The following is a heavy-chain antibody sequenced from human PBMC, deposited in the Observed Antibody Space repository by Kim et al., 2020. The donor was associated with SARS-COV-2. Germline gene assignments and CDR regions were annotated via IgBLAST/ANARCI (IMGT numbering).Heavy chain of an antibody. CDR3: ARASHGHYLYWFDP. V-gene: IGHV3-30-3*01. J-gene: IGHJ5*02. CDR2: ISYDGSNK. CDR1: GFTFSSYA. D-gene: IGHD1-26*01. Sequence: GGSLRLSCAASGFTFSSYAMHWVRQAPGKGLEWVAVISYDGSNKYYADSVKARFTISRSNSKKTPYLQMNNLRAEDTAVYYCARASHGHYLYWFDPWGQGTLVTASS.